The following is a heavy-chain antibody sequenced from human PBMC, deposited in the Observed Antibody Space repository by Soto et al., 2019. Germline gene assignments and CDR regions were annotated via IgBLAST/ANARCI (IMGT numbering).Heavy chain of an antibody. D-gene: IGHD6-19*01. CDR3: ARADRAVAGLDY. Sequence: QVQLQESGPGLVKPSQTLSLTCAVSGGSFSSGGYYWSWIRQHPGKGLEWIGYIYYSATTYYNPSPKSRVTISVDTSTNQFSLKLTSVTAADTAVYYCARADRAVAGLDYWGQGTLVTVSS. CDR1: GGSFSSGGYY. J-gene: IGHJ4*02. V-gene: IGHV4-31*11. CDR2: IYYSATT.